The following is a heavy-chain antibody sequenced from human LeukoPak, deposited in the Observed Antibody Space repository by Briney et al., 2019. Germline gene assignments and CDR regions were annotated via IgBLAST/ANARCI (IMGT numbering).Heavy chain of an antibody. Sequence: SQTLSLTCTVSGGSISSSNYYWNWIRQPAGKGLEWIGRIYTSGSTNYNPSLKSRVTISVDTSKNQFSLKLSSVTAADTALYYCARGLWFGDENPPYFDYWGQGTLVAVSS. J-gene: IGHJ4*02. CDR1: GGSISSSNYY. CDR2: IYTSGST. V-gene: IGHV4-61*02. D-gene: IGHD3-10*01. CDR3: ARGLWFGDENPPYFDY.